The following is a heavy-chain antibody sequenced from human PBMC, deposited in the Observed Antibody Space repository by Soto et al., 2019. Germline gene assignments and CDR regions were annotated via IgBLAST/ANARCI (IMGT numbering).Heavy chain of an antibody. V-gene: IGHV3-21*01. J-gene: IGHJ4*02. CDR3: ARGVITGAPY. Sequence: GGSLRLSCAASGFTFSSYSMNWVRQAPGKGLEWVSSISSSSYIYYADSVKGRFTISRDNAKNSLYLQMNSLRAEDTAVYYCARGVITGAPYWGQGTLVTAPQ. CDR1: GFTFSSYS. D-gene: IGHD1-20*01. CDR2: ISSSSYI.